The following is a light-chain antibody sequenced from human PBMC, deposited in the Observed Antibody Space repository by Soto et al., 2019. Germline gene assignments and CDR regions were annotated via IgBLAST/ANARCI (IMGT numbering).Light chain of an antibody. CDR3: IQANSFPPT. CDR2: AAS. J-gene: IGKJ5*01. V-gene: IGKV1-12*01. CDR1: EGVANW. Sequence: DVQMTQSPSSVSASVGGRVTITCRADEGVANWLAWYQQKPGKAHKLLIYAASSLQDGVQSRFSGTGSGTDFTLTIESLQPEDFATYFCIQANSFPPTVGQGTRLEI.